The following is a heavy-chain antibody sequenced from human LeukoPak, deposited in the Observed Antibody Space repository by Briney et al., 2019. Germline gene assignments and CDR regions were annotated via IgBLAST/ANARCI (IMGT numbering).Heavy chain of an antibody. CDR1: GFTFSSYG. CDR2: VSYDGGNK. CDR3: AKDRYCSSISCHSFDY. J-gene: IGHJ4*02. Sequence: PGRSLRLSCAASGFTFSSYGMHWVRQAPRKGLEWVALVSYDGGNKYYADSVKGRFTISRDNSKNTLYLQMNSLRAEDTAVYYCAKDRYCSSISCHSFDYWGQGTLVTVSS. V-gene: IGHV3-30*18. D-gene: IGHD2-2*01.